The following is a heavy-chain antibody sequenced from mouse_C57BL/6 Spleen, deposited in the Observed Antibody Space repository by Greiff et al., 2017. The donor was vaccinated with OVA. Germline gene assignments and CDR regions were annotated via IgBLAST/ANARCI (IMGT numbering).Heavy chain of an antibody. CDR1: GFTITDYY. V-gene: IGHV14-1*01. CDR2: IDPEDGDT. J-gene: IGHJ2*01. Sequence: VQLQQSGAELVRPGASVKLSCTASGFTITDYYMHWVKQRPEQGLEWIGRIDPEDGDTEYAPKFQGKATMTADTSSNTAYLQLSSLTSEDTAVYYCTTFDYSNPDYWGQGTTLTVSS. CDR3: TTFDYSNPDY. D-gene: IGHD2-5*01.